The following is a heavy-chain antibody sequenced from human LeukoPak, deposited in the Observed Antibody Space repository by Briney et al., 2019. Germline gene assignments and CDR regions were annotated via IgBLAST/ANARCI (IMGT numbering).Heavy chain of an antibody. CDR1: GYTFTGYH. V-gene: IGHV1-2*02. D-gene: IGHD6-6*01. CDR2: INPYNGGT. Sequence: ASVKVSCKASGYTFTGYHIHWVRQAPGQGLEWMGWINPYNGGTNYVQKFQGRVTMTRDTSITTAYMELTRLESDDTAVYFCATTSVQLDPPLYWGQGTLVTVSS. J-gene: IGHJ4*02. CDR3: ATTSVQLDPPLY.